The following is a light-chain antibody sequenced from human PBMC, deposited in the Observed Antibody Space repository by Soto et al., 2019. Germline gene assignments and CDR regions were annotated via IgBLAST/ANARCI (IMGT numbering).Light chain of an antibody. CDR3: QQYENLPT. J-gene: IGKJ5*01. V-gene: IGKV1-33*01. CDR2: DAS. Sequence: DIQMTQSPSSLSASVGDSVTITCQASQNINNYLNWYQQKPGRAPKLLIYDASNLEAGVPSRFRGSGSGTYFTFTISLLQPEDIATYYWQQYENLPTFGQGTRLEIK. CDR1: QNINNY.